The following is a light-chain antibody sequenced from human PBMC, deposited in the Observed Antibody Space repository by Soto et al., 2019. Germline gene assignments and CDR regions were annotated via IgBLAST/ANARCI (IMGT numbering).Light chain of an antibody. CDR1: SSDVGSYNL. Sequence: SALTQPASVSGSPGQSITISCTGTSSDVGSYNLVSWYRQHPGKAPKLMIYEVSKRPSGVSNRFSGSKSGNTASLTISGLQAEDEADYYCCSYAGSSTWVFGGGTKLTVL. V-gene: IGLV2-23*02. CDR2: EVS. J-gene: IGLJ3*02. CDR3: CSYAGSSTWV.